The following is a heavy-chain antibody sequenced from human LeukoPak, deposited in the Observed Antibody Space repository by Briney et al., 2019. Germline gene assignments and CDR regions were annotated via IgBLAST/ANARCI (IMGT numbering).Heavy chain of an antibody. D-gene: IGHD2-2*01. V-gene: IGHV3-66*02. CDR3: AKVGRERLRACSSTNCYIDY. CDR2: IYSGGST. CDR1: GFTVSSNY. Sequence: GSLRLSCAASGFTVSSNYMTWVRQAPGKGLEWASVIYSGGSTYYADSVKGRFTISRDDSKNTLYLQMNSLRAEDTAVYYCAKVGRERLRACSSTNCYIDYWGQGTLVTVSS. J-gene: IGHJ4*02.